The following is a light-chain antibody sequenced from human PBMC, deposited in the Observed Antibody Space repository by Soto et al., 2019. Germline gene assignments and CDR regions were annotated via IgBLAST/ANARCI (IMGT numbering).Light chain of an antibody. CDR2: ANN. CDR1: SSNIGSNT. V-gene: IGLV1-44*01. CDR3: AEWDDSLNGYV. J-gene: IGLJ1*01. Sequence: QSVLTQPPSASGTPGQRVTISCSGSSSNIGSNTVNWYQQLPGTDPKLLIHANNQRPSGVPDRFSGSKSGTSASLAISWLQSEEVDYYCAEWDDSLNGYVFGTGTKVTVL.